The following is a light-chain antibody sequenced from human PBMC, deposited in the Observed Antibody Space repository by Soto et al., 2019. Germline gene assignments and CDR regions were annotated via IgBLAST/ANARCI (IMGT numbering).Light chain of an antibody. J-gene: IGKJ1*01. Sequence: DIQMTHCPSTLSATVGDRVTITCRGRQSISVWLAWYQQKAGKAPNLLIHKTSRLESGVPSRFSGSGSETEFTLTISGLEPGDSATYYCQQHNSYRWTFGQGTKVEIK. V-gene: IGKV1-5*03. CDR3: QQHNSYRWT. CDR2: KTS. CDR1: QSISVW.